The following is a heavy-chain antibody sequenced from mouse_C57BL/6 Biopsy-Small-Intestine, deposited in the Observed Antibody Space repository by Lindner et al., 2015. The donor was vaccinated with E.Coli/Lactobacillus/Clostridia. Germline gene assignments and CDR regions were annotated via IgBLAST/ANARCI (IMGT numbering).Heavy chain of an antibody. V-gene: IGHV1-80*01. Sequence: VQLQESGAELVKPGASVRISCKASGYASSYFWMNWVKQRPGKGLEWIGQIYPGDGDINYNGKFKGKATLTADKSSSTAYMQLSSLTSEDSAVYFCARDGWVDYWGQGTSVTVSS. CDR1: GYASSYFW. CDR2: IYPGDGDI. D-gene: IGHD1-2*01. CDR3: ARDGWVDY. J-gene: IGHJ4*01.